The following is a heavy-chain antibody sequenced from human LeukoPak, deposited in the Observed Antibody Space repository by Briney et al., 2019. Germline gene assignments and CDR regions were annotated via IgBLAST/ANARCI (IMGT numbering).Heavy chain of an antibody. CDR3: SASLKTYCSGGKCHSDYYYYGMDV. CDR2: IRSKANNYAA. Sequence: PGGSLRLSCVASGFTFSGSAIHWVRQASGKGLEWVGRIRSKANNYAAACAASVEGRIAISREDSKNTAFLQINALKTEDSAVYYCSASLKTYCSGGKCHSDYYYYGMDVWGQGTTVTVSS. V-gene: IGHV3-73*01. D-gene: IGHD2-15*01. CDR1: GFTFSGSA. J-gene: IGHJ6*02.